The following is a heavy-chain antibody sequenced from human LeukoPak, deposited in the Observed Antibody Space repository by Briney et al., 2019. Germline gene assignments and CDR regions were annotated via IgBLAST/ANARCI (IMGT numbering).Heavy chain of an antibody. CDR3: AKDLEPTAVGHYYIGIDV. CDR2: VSYEGSNK. Sequence: PGGSLRLSCAASGFTFNNFGMHWVRQAPGKGLEWLAVVSYEGSNKYYADSVKGRFTISRDNSKNTLNLQMNSLRAEDTAVYYCAKDLEPTAVGHYYIGIDVWGQGTTVTVSS. D-gene: IGHD2-2*01. CDR1: GFTFNNFG. J-gene: IGHJ6*02. V-gene: IGHV3-30*18.